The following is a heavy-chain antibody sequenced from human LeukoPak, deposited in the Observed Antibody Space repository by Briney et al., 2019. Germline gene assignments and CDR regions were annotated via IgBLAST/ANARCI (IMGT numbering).Heavy chain of an antibody. D-gene: IGHD3-9*01. CDR1: GFTFSHCW. V-gene: IGHV3-7*03. CDR3: AKNPSYYDILTGYSPLYYFDY. Sequence: GGSLRLSCVASGFTFSHCWMSWVRQAPGKGLEWVANIKQDGSDKNYEDSVKGRFTISRDNSKNTLYLQMNSLRAEDTAVYYCAKNPSYYDILTGYSPLYYFDYWGQGTLVTVSS. J-gene: IGHJ4*02. CDR2: IKQDGSDK.